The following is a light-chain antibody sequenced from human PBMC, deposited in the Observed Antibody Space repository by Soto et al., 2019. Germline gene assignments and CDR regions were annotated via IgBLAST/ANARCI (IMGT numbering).Light chain of an antibody. J-gene: IGLJ2*01. CDR3: LSYDSSLSSSRV. CDR1: SSNIGAGYD. V-gene: IGLV1-40*01. CDR2: GNN. Sequence: QSVLTQPPSVSGAPGQRVTISCTGSSSNIGAGYDVHWYQQLPGTAPKLLIYGNNNRPSGVPDRFSGSKSGTSASLAITGLQAEDEADYYCLSYDSSLSSSRVFGGWTKVTVL.